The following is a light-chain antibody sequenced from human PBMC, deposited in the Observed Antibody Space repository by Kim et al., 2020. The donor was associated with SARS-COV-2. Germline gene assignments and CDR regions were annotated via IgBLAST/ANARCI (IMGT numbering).Light chain of an antibody. CDR1: QSVDTW. J-gene: IGKJ2*01. Sequence: SASVGDRVTITCRASQSVDTWLAWYQQKPGKAPNLLIYQASSLQIGVPSRFIGGGSGAEFTLTISSLQPEDFATYYCQHYIRFPYTFGQGTKLEI. CDR3: QHYIRFPYT. V-gene: IGKV1-5*03. CDR2: QAS.